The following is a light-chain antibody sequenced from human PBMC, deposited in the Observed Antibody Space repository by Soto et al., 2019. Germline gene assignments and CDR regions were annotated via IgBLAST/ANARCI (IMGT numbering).Light chain of an antibody. CDR1: SSNIGSNT. Sequence: QSVLTQPPSASGTPGQRVTISCSGSSSNIGSNTVTWFQHLPGTAPKLLIYSNTQRPSGVPDRFSGSKSGTSASLAIGGLQSKDEADYYCAAWDDSLNGVAFGGGTKLTVL. V-gene: IGLV1-44*01. CDR2: SNT. J-gene: IGLJ2*01. CDR3: AAWDDSLNGVA.